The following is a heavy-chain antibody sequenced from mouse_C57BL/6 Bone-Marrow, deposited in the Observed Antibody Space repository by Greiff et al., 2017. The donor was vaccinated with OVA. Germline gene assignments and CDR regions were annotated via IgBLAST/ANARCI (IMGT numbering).Heavy chain of an antibody. CDR3: ARRHYGSSYVAWVY. Sequence: QVQLQQSGAELARPGASVKLSCKASGYTFTSYGISWVKQRTGQGLEWIGEIYPRSGNTYYNEKFKGKATLTADKSSSTAYMELRSLTSEDSAVYYCARRHYGSSYVAWVYWGQGTLVTVSA. J-gene: IGHJ3*01. CDR1: GYTFTSYG. V-gene: IGHV1-81*01. D-gene: IGHD1-1*01. CDR2: IYPRSGNT.